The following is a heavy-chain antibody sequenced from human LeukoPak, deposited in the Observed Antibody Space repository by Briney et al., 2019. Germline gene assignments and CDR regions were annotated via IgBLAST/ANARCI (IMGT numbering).Heavy chain of an antibody. CDR1: GYTFTNYY. Sequence: ASVKVSCKASGYTFTNYYIHWVRQAPGQGLEWMGIINPGGRSTSYAQKFQGRVTMTRDTSTSTVYMELSSLRSEDTAVYYCARQGDQEEEKYYFDYWGQGTLVTVSS. CDR3: ARQGDQEEEKYYFDY. J-gene: IGHJ4*02. D-gene: IGHD3-16*01. V-gene: IGHV1-46*01. CDR2: INPGGRST.